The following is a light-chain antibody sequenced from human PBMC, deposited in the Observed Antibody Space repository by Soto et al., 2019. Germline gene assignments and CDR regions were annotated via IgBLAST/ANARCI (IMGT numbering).Light chain of an antibody. CDR3: QQYNNWPGT. CDR2: GAS. Sequence: EIVLTQSPGTLSLSPGERATLSCRASQSVSSSYLAWYQQKPGQAPRLLIYGASTRATGTPARFSGSGSGTEFTLTISSLQSEDFAVYYCQQYNNWPGTFGQGAKVDI. J-gene: IGKJ1*01. CDR1: QSVSSSY. V-gene: IGKV3-15*01.